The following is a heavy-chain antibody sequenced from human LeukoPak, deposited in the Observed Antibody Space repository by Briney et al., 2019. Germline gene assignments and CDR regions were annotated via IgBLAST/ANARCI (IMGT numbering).Heavy chain of an antibody. V-gene: IGHV3-21*01. D-gene: IGHD1-26*01. CDR1: GFTFSSYS. CDR3: VSLSEGSGSYYGFAMDV. J-gene: IGHJ6*02. CDR2: ISSGSSYI. Sequence: PGGSLRLSCAASGFTFSSYSMNWVRQAPGKGLEWVSSISSGSSYIYYADSVKGRFTISRDNAKNSLYLQMNSLRAEDTAVYYCVSLSEGSGSYYGFAMDVWGQGTTVTVSS.